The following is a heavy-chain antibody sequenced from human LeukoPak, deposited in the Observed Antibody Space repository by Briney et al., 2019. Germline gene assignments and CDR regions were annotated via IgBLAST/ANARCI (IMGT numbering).Heavy chain of an antibody. CDR3: ARLKTGDYGDYGGDY. CDR2: ISYSGRT. CDR1: GGSITSRDYY. Sequence: PSETLSLTCTVSGGSITSRDYYWGWLRQPPGTGLEWSGTISYSGRTYYNPSLESRVTISVDTSKNQFSLKLSSATAADTAVYYCARLKTGDYGDYGGDYWGQGTLVTVSS. D-gene: IGHD4-17*01. V-gene: IGHV4-39*01. J-gene: IGHJ4*02.